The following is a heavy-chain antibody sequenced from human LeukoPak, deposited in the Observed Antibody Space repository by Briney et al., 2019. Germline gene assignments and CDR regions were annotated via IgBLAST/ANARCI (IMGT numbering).Heavy chain of an antibody. D-gene: IGHD6-13*01. J-gene: IGHJ4*02. Sequence: SETLSLTCTVSGGSISSSSYYWGWIRQPPGKGLEWIGSIYYSGSTYYNPSLKSRVTISIDTSKNQFSLKLSSVTAADTAVYYCARDGGRGAAAVWGQGTLVTVSS. CDR3: ARDGGRGAAAV. CDR2: IYYSGST. CDR1: GGSISSSSYY. V-gene: IGHV4-39*02.